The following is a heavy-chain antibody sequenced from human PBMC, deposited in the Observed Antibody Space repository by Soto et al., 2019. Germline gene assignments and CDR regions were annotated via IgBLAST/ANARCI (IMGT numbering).Heavy chain of an antibody. J-gene: IGHJ4*02. Sequence: KSXETLSLPFTVSGDSVSSDHYDWTWIRQPPGKGLEWIGYIYSSGSTNYNPSPKSRVTISLDTSSNQFSLKLTSVTAADTAVYYCARDIRGYSRAFDYWGQGTLVTVSS. CDR1: GDSVSSDHYD. CDR2: IYSSGST. D-gene: IGHD5-18*01. V-gene: IGHV4-61*01. CDR3: ARDIRGYSRAFDY.